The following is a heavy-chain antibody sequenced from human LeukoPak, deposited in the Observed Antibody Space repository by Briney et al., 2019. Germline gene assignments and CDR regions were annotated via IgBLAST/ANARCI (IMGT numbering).Heavy chain of an antibody. V-gene: IGHV3-7*01. CDR2: IKQDGSQT. Sequence: GGSLRLSCVASGFTFSDYWMSWVRQAPGKGLEWVANIKQDGSQTQYVDSVKGRFTISRDNAKESVYLHMSSLRAEDTAVYYCARRGDRICTSMNCPPHSYYYYMDVWGKGTTVSVS. CDR1: GFTFSDYW. D-gene: IGHD2-2*01. CDR3: ARRGDRICTSMNCPPHSYYYYMDV. J-gene: IGHJ6*03.